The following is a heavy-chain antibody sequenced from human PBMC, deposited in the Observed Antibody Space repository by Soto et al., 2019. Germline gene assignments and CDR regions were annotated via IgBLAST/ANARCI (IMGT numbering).Heavy chain of an antibody. CDR2: IYYSGET. Sequence: QVQLQESGPGLVKPSETLSLTCTVSGDSISRYYWSWIRLSPGKGLEWIGYIYYSGETNYNPSVKSRLTMSVDRTQTQLSVKLSSVTAADTAVYYCARDQGGEFLKGSGMDVWGQGTTVTVSS. J-gene: IGHJ6*02. D-gene: IGHD3-10*01. CDR1: GDSISRYY. CDR3: ARDQGGEFLKGSGMDV. V-gene: IGHV4-59*01.